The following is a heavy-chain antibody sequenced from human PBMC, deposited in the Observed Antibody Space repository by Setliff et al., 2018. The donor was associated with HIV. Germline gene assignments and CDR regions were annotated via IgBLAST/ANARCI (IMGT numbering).Heavy chain of an antibody. V-gene: IGHV3-23*01. J-gene: IGHJ6*03. CDR2: ITDGGGTT. CDR1: GFIFSAYA. CDR3: ARHRFDFGYYYYYMDV. D-gene: IGHD5-12*01. Sequence: GGSLRLSCAASGFIFSAYAMSWVRQGPEKGLEWVSAITDGGGTTYYADSVKGRFTISRDNSKNTLYLQMNSLRAEDTALYYCARHRFDFGYYYYYMDVWGKGTTVTVSS.